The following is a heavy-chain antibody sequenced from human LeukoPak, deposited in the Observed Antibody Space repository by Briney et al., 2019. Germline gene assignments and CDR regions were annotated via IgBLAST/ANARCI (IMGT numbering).Heavy chain of an antibody. Sequence: GGSLRLSCTASGFTFSSYWMHWVRQAPGKGLEWVSGINWNGGSTGYADSVKGRFTISRDNAKNSLYLQMNSLRAEDTALYYCARDHAATGGAFDIWGQGTMVTVSS. V-gene: IGHV3-20*04. CDR1: GFTFSSYW. J-gene: IGHJ3*02. CDR2: INWNGGST. CDR3: ARDHAATGGAFDI. D-gene: IGHD1-1*01.